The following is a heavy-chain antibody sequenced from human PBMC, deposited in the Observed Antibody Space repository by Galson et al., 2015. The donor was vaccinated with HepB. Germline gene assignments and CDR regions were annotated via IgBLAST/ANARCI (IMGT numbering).Heavy chain of an antibody. CDR3: ARELVSDSSSLGYYYGMDV. CDR1: GFTFSDYY. V-gene: IGHV3-11*06. J-gene: IGHJ6*02. Sequence: SLRLSCAASGFTFSDYYMSWIRQAPGKGLEWVSYISSSSSYTNYADSVKGRFTISRDNAKNSLYLQMNSLRAEDTAVYYCARELVSDSSSLGYYYGMDVWGQGTTVTVSS. D-gene: IGHD6-6*01. CDR2: ISSSSSYT.